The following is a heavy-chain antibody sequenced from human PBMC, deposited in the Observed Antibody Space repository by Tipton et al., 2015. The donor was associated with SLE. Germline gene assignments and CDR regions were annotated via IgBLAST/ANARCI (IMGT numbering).Heavy chain of an antibody. J-gene: IGHJ1*01. V-gene: IGHV3-9*01. CDR2: ISWNSGSI. D-gene: IGHD3-3*01. CDR1: GFIFSSYA. Sequence: SLRLSCAASGFIFSSYAMNWVRQAPGKGLEWVSGISWNSGSIGYADSVKGRFTISRDNAKNSLYLQMNSLRAEDTALYYCAKDIGPTIFGVVVYFQHWGQGTLVTVSS. CDR3: AKDIGPTIFGVVVYFQH.